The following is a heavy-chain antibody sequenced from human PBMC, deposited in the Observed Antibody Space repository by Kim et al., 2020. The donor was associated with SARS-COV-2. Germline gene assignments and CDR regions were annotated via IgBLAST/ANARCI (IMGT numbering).Heavy chain of an antibody. CDR1: GFTLSSYA. Sequence: GGSLRLSCAASGFTLSSYAMHWVRQAPGKGLEWVAVISYDGNNQYYADSVKGRFIVSRDNPKNTLYLQINSLRVEDAAVYYCARDREGGYNYLFDPWGQGSLVTVSS. CDR3: ARDREGGYNYLFDP. V-gene: IGHV3-30*04. D-gene: IGHD5-12*01. J-gene: IGHJ5*02. CDR2: ISYDGNNQ.